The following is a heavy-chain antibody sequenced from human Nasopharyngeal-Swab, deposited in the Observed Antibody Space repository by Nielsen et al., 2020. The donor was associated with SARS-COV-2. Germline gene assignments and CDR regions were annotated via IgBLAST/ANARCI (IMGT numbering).Heavy chain of an antibody. J-gene: IGHJ4*02. V-gene: IGHV3-7*01. CDR1: GFIFTNFC. CDR2: IKQDGSER. D-gene: IGHD1-1*01. CDR3: ARADWNDPTTFDY. Sequence: GGSLRLSCAASGFIFTNFCMTWVRQAPGKGLEWVANIKQDGSERYYLDSVKGRFTISRDNAKNSLYLQMNSLRAEDTAVYYCARADWNDPTTFDYWGQGTLVTVSS.